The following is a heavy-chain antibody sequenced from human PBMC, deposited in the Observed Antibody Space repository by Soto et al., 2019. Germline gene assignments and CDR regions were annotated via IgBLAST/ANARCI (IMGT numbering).Heavy chain of an antibody. V-gene: IGHV1-58*01. Sequence: SVQVSCKASGFTFTSSAVQWVRQARGQRLEWIGWIVVGSGNTNYAQKFQERVTITRDMSTSTAYMELSSLRSEDTAVYYCAAGFYVFRIGYATYDNWGQGSLVTVSS. CDR2: IVVGSGNT. D-gene: IGHD3-3*01. CDR3: AAGFYVFRIGYATYDN. CDR1: GFTFTSSA. J-gene: IGHJ4*02.